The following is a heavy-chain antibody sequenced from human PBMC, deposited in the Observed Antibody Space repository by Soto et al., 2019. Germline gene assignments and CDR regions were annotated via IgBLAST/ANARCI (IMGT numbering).Heavy chain of an antibody. Sequence: QVQLQESGPGLVKPSETLSLTCTVSGGSISSYYWSWIRQPPGKGLEWIGYIYYSGSTNYNPSLKSRVTISVDTSKNPFSLKLSSVPAADTAVYYCARRPSLYYSGMDVWGQGTTVTVSS. J-gene: IGHJ6*02. CDR1: GGSISSYY. CDR2: IYYSGST. V-gene: IGHV4-59*08. CDR3: ARRPSLYYSGMDV.